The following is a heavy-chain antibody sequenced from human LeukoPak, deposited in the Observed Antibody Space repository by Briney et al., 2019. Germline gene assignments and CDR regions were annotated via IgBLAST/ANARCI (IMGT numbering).Heavy chain of an antibody. CDR3: ARVGGHPQTIGDCSGGSCYSGGRNFDY. D-gene: IGHD2-15*01. J-gene: IGHJ4*02. CDR2: INHGGST. V-gene: IGHV4-34*01. CDR1: GGSFSGYY. Sequence: KPSETLSLTCAVYGGSFSGYYWSWIRQPPGKGLEWIGEINHGGSTNYNPSLKSRVTISVDTSKNQFSLKLSSVTAADTAVYYCARVGGHPQTIGDCSGGSCYSGGRNFDYWGQGTLVTVSS.